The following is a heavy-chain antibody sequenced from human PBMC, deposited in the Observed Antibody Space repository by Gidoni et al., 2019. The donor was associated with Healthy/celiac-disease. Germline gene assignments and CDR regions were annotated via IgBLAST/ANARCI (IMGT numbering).Heavy chain of an antibody. V-gene: IGHV4-59*01. D-gene: IGHD4-17*01. CDR1: GGSISSYY. Sequence: QVQLQESGPGLVKPSETLSLTCTASGGSISSYYWSWIRQPPGKGLEWIGYIYYSGSTNYNPSLKSRVTISVDTSKNQFSLKLSSVTAADTAVYYCARVSAVTTSFDYWGQGTLVTVSS. CDR3: ARVSAVTTSFDY. J-gene: IGHJ4*02. CDR2: IYYSGST.